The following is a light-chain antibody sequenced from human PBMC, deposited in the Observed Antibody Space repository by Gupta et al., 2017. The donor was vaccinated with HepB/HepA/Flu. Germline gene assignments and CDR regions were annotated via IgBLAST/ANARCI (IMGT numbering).Light chain of an antibody. V-gene: IGLV1-51*02. CDR2: ENN. CDR1: NSNIGSNF. J-gene: IGLJ1*01. Sequence: QSVLTQPPSVSAAPGQQVTISCSGSNSNIGSNFVSWYQQLPGTAPNLLIYENNKRASGIPGRFSGSKSGTSATLGITGLQTGDEADYYCATWENSLNAGWVFGTGTKVTVL. CDR3: ATWENSLNAGWV.